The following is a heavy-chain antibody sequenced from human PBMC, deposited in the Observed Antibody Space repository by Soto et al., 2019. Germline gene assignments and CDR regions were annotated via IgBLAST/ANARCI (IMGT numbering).Heavy chain of an antibody. CDR2: ISASGGTT. CDR1: GFTFSSYA. Sequence: PGGSLRLSCAASGFTFSSYAMNWVRQAPGKGLEWVSTISASGGTTYYADSVKGRFTISRDNSKNTLYLQMNSLRAEDTAVYYCAKKSQAVAGPFDYWGQGTLVTV. J-gene: IGHJ4*02. D-gene: IGHD6-19*01. CDR3: AKKSQAVAGPFDY. V-gene: IGHV3-23*01.